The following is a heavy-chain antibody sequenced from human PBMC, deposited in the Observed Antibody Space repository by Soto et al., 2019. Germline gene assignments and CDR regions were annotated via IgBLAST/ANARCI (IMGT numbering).Heavy chain of an antibody. CDR3: ARLTWGIAVAGTAPFGY. CDR1: GASIITDGYY. CDR2: IHYSGGATYSP. D-gene: IGHD6-19*01. Sequence: SETLSLTCTVSGASIITDGYYWTWIRQHPGKGLEWLGYIHYSGGATYSPSYNPSLQSRIAISVDISKSLFSLKLTSVTAADTAVYYCARLTWGIAVAGTAPFGYWGQGTLVTVSS. J-gene: IGHJ4*02. V-gene: IGHV4-31*03.